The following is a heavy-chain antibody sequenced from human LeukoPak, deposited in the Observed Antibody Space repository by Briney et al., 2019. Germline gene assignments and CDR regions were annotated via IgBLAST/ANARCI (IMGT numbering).Heavy chain of an antibody. CDR2: IRYDGTKK. D-gene: IGHD3-16*01. CDR1: GFTFSDYG. J-gene: IGHJ4*02. V-gene: IGHV3-30*02. CDR3: AKAWGRSAYGLDY. Sequence: GGSLRLSCVAAGFTFSDYGMHWVLQAPGKGLEWVAFIRYDGTKKYYADSVKGRFTISRDDSKNTVYLQMYSLRPEDTAVYYCAKAWGRSAYGLDYWGQGTLVTVFS.